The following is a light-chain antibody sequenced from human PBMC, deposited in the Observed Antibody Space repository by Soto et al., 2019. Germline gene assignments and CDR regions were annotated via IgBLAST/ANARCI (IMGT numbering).Light chain of an antibody. CDR2: AAS. Sequence: AIQMTQSPSSLSASLGDRVTITCRASQGIRNDLGCYQQKPGKAPDLLIYAASRLQSGVPSRFSGNGSDTDFILTISSLQPEDFATYYCLQNYNYPRTFGQGTRLEIK. V-gene: IGKV1-6*01. J-gene: IGKJ5*01. CDR3: LQNYNYPRT. CDR1: QGIRND.